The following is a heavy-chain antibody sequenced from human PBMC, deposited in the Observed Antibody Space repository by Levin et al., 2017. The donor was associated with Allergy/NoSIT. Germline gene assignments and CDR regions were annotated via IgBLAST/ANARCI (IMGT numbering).Heavy chain of an antibody. D-gene: IGHD2-15*01. CDR3: ATLCDVGSGGSCLSDY. Sequence: SVKVSCKASGGTFSSYAISWVRQAPGQGLEWMGGIIPIFGTANYAQKFQGRVTITADESTSTAYMELSSLRSEDTAVYYCATLCDVGSGGSCLSDYWGQGTLVTVSS. CDR2: IIPIFGTA. J-gene: IGHJ4*02. V-gene: IGHV1-69*13. CDR1: GGTFSSYA.